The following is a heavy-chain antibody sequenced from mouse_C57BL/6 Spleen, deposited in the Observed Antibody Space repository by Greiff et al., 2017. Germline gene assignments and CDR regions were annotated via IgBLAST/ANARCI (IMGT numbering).Heavy chain of an antibody. J-gene: IGHJ2*01. CDR2: ISSGGSYT. CDR3: ARVTTVVDY. D-gene: IGHD1-1*01. CDR1: GFTFSSYG. Sequence: EVHLVESGGDLVKPGGSLKLSCAASGFTFSSYGMSWVRQTPDKRLEWVATISSGGSYTYYPDSVKGRFTISRDNAKNTLYLQMSSLKSEDTAMYYCARVTTVVDYWGQGTTLTVSS. V-gene: IGHV5-6*01.